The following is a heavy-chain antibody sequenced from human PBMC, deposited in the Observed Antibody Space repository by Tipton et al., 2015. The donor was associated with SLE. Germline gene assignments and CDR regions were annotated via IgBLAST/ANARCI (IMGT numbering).Heavy chain of an antibody. CDR1: GSSIRSSSY. V-gene: IGHV4-38-2*02. Sequence: TLSLTCSVSGSSIRSSSYWGWIRQPPEKGLEWIGSLNYGGSTYYNPSLKSRVTISVDTSKNQFSLKLTSVTAADTAVYYCAKMTGTGFFDSWGQGTLVTVSA. CDR3: AKMTGTGFFDS. CDR2: LNYGGST. D-gene: IGHD3-9*01. J-gene: IGHJ4*02.